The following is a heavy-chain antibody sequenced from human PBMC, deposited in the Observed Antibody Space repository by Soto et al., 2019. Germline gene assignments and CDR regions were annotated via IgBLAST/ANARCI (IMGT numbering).Heavy chain of an antibody. CDR1: GFTFNTYW. Sequence: EVQLVESGGGLVQPGGSLRLPCAASGFTFNTYWMTWVRQAPGKGPEGVVNINQDGREAYYVDSLRGRFTVSRDNSKNSLYLQMNNLRAEDTAVYYCARGDFGDRVIRGFGYWGPGTLVTVSS. CDR2: INQDGREA. J-gene: IGHJ4*02. V-gene: IGHV3-7*03. D-gene: IGHD4-17*01. CDR3: ARGDFGDRVIRGFGY.